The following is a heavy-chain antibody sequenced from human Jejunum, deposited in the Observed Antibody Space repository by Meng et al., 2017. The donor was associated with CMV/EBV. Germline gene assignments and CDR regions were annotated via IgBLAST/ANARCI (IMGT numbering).Heavy chain of an antibody. CDR2: ISWSSGVT. CDR1: GFTFNDYA. J-gene: IGHJ4*02. V-gene: IGHV3-9*01. Sequence: SCAASGFTFNDYAMHWVRQAPGKGLEWVSGISWSSGVTGYADSVKGRFTISRDNAKNSLYLQMNSLRVDDTAVYYCATRGQAPANWGQGTLVTVSS. CDR3: ATRGQAPAN.